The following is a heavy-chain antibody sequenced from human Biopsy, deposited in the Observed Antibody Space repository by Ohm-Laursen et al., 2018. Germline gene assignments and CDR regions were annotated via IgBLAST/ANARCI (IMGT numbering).Heavy chain of an antibody. D-gene: IGHD3-22*01. CDR2: VYYTGST. Sequence: SDTLSLTCTVSGASISSYYWSWIRQPPGKELEWIGYVYYTGSTDYNPSLQSRVTISVDTSKNHFSLRLRSVTPADTAIYYCARDRGYYSDRTVPGYFDLWGRGTLVTVSS. CDR3: ARDRGYYSDRTVPGYFDL. V-gene: IGHV4-59*01. CDR1: GASISSYY. J-gene: IGHJ2*01.